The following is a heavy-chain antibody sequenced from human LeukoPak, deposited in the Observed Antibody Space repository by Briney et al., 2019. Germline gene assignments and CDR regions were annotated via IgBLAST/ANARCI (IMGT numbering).Heavy chain of an antibody. CDR3: AKDRGGYSYAFDY. D-gene: IGHD5-18*01. Sequence: GGSLRLSCAASRFTISNYAMSWVRQAPGKGLEWVSTIGFSSTTTYYADSVKGRFTISRDNPKNTLYLQMNSLRVEDTAVYYCAKDRGGYSYAFDYWGQGTLVTVSS. J-gene: IGHJ4*02. CDR1: RFTISNYA. V-gene: IGHV3-23*01. CDR2: IGFSSTTT.